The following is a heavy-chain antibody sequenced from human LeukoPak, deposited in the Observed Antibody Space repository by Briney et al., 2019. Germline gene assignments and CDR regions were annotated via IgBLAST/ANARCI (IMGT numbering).Heavy chain of an antibody. Sequence: PGGSLRLSCAASGFTFSSYAMHWVRQAPGKGLEWVAVISYDGSNKYYADSVKGRFTISRDNSKNTLYLQMNSLRAEDTAVYYCAKDLVGSSGYYTDDAFDIWGQGTMVTVSS. V-gene: IGHV3-30-3*01. CDR2: ISYDGSNK. J-gene: IGHJ3*02. D-gene: IGHD3-3*01. CDR1: GFTFSSYA. CDR3: AKDLVGSSGYYTDDAFDI.